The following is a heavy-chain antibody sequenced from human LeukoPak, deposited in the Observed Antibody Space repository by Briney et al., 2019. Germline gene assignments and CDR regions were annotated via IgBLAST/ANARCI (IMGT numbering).Heavy chain of an antibody. J-gene: IGHJ4*02. D-gene: IGHD2-15*01. CDR1: GFTFSFYW. V-gene: IGHV3-74*01. CDR3: ARDNEYCTGGTCRLDY. Sequence: GGSLRLSCASSGFTFSFYWMHWGRQAPGKGLVWVSRINNDGRSTSYAGSVKGRFTISRDNAKNTLYLQMNSLRAEDTAVYYRARDNEYCTGGTCRLDYWGQGALVTVSS. CDR2: INNDGRST.